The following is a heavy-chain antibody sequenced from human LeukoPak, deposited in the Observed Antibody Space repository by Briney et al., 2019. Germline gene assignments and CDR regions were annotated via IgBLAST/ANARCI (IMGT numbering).Heavy chain of an antibody. Sequence: PSETLSLTCSVYGVSLSGYFWSRIRQPPGKGLEWIGEINHSGSTNYNRSLKSRVTISVETSKNQFSLKLSSVTAADTAVYYCARGLSFDPWGQGTLVTVSS. CDR2: INHSGST. D-gene: IGHD3-10*01. J-gene: IGHJ5*02. CDR3: ARGLSFDP. CDR1: GVSLSGYF. V-gene: IGHV4-34*01.